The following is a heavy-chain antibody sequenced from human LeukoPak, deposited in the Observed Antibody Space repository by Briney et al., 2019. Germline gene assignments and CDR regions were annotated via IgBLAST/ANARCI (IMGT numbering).Heavy chain of an antibody. CDR3: ARHVVAVGFDY. D-gene: IGHD3-22*01. CDR1: GFTFSSYT. J-gene: IGHJ4*02. Sequence: GGSLRLSCAASGFTFSSYTMNWVRQAPGRGLEWVSSVTSSGSYIYYADSVMGRFTISRDNTNNSLYLQMNSLRAEDTAVYYCARHVVAVGFDYWGQGTLVTVSS. CDR2: VTSSGSYI. V-gene: IGHV3-21*01.